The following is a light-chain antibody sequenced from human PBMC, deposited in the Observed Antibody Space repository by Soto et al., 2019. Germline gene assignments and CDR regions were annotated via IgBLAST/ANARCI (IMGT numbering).Light chain of an antibody. CDR1: SSNIGAGYD. CDR2: GNI. Sequence: QPVLTQPPSVSGAPGQRVTISCTGSSSNIGAGYDVHWYKQRPGTDPKLLIFGNINRPSGVPDRFYGSKSGTSASLAITALQAQDEGDYYCQSYDSTLSASYVFGNGTKVTV. V-gene: IGLV1-40*01. CDR3: QSYDSTLSASYV. J-gene: IGLJ1*01.